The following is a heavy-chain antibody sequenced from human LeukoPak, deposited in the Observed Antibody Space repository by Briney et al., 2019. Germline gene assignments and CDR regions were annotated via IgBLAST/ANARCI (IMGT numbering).Heavy chain of an antibody. CDR1: GFTFSTVW. V-gene: IGHV3-15*01. CDR2: IKSKSDDGPT. CDR3: CGTRGDL. D-gene: IGHD1-14*01. J-gene: IGHJ5*02. Sequence: KTGGSLRLSCEASGFTFSTVWMIWARQATGKGREWVGCIKSKSDDGPTDYAPPVRCRFTISREDSKSTVYLQMDSLRSEDTAVDYCCGTRGDLWGQGTLVTVSS.